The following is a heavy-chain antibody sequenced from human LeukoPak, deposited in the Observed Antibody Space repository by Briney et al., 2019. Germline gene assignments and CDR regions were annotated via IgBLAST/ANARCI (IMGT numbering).Heavy chain of an antibody. CDR1: GFNFSSYW. D-gene: IGHD5-12*01. CDR3: ARDLGIVATMGLQRYPRRFHY. J-gene: IGHJ4*02. Sequence: GGSLRLSCAASGFNFSSYWMSWVRQAPGKGLEWVANIKQDESEKYYVDSVKGRFTISRDKAKNSLYLQMNSLRAEDTAVYYCARDLGIVATMGLQRYPRRFHYWAEGTVVSVSS. CDR2: IKQDESEK. V-gene: IGHV3-7*01.